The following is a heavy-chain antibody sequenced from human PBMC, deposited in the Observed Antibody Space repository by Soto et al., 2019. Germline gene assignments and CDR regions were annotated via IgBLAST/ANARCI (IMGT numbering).Heavy chain of an antibody. V-gene: IGHV3-7*03. CDR1: GFTFSSCW. J-gene: IGHJ4*02. CDR2: IKEDGSII. Sequence: EVQLVESGGDLVQPGGSLRLSCAASGFTFSSCWMSWVRQAPGKGLEWGANIKEDGSIIFYVDSVKGRFTISRDNAKNSLYLQMNSLRAEDTAVYYCAREMHLVGGWGDIDHWGQGTLVSVSS. CDR3: AREMHLVGGWGDIDH. D-gene: IGHD6-19*01.